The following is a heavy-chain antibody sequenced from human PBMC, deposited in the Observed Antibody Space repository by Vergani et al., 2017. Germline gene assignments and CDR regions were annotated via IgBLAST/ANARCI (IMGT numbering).Heavy chain of an antibody. CDR1: GGPLSTTDW. J-gene: IGHJ4*02. CDR3: AWNPIGSSYYEY. D-gene: IGHD1-1*01. CDR2: IGHSGST. Sequence: QVQLQESGPGLVKPLGTLSLTCSVSGGPLSTTDWWSWVRQSPERGLAWNGKIGHSGSTYFNASFASRVSMSVDWSVKQFSLYLRSVTAADTAVYYCAWNPIGSSYYEYWGQGILVTVSS. V-gene: IGHV4-4*03.